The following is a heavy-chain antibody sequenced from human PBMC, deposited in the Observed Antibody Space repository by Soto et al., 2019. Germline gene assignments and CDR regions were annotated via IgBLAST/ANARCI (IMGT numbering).Heavy chain of an antibody. CDR3: ARALEYSSSFYYYYNMDV. CDR2: ISSGSSTI. D-gene: IGHD6-6*01. V-gene: IGHV3-48*01. Sequence: GGSLRLSCAASGFTFSTYTMNWVRQAPGKGLEWVSYISSGSSTIYYADSVKGRFTISRDNAKNSLYLQMNSLRAEDTAVHYCARALEYSSSFYYYYNMDVWGKGTTVTVSS. CDR1: GFTFSTYT. J-gene: IGHJ6*03.